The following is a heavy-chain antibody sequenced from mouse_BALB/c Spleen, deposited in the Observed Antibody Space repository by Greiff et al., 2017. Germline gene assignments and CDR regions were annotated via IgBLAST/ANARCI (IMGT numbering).Heavy chain of an antibody. J-gene: IGHJ2*01. D-gene: IGHD1-1*01. CDR2: ISSGSSTI. CDR3: AREGLLRGDYFDY. CDR1: GFTFSSFG. V-gene: IGHV5-17*02. Sequence: EVQRVESGGGLVQPGGSRKLSCAASGFTFSSFGMHWVRQAPEKGLEWVAYISSGSSTIYYADTVKGRFTISRDNPKNTLFLQMTSLRSEDTAMYYCAREGLLRGDYFDYWGQGTTLTVSS.